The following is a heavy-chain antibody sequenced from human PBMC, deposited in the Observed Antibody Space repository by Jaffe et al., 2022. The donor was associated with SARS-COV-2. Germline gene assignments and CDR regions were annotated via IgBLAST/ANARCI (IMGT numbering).Heavy chain of an antibody. CDR1: GYTFSTSH. D-gene: IGHD2-15*01. Sequence: QVQLVQSGAEVKKPGASVRISCKASGYTFSTSHMHWVRQAPGQGLEWMGIINPRGGYTTYAQKFQGRVSMTRDTPTSTVFMELSSLRSEDTAVYYCARVGSGTFDNWGQGTLVIVSS. CDR2: INPRGGYT. V-gene: IGHV1-46*01. J-gene: IGHJ4*02. CDR3: ARVGSGTFDN.